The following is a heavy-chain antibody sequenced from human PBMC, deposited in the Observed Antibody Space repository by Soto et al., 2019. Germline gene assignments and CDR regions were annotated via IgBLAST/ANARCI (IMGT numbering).Heavy chain of an antibody. CDR1: GFPFNTYW. D-gene: IGHD6-13*01. Sequence: LRLSCAASGFPFNTYWMHWVRQAPGEGLVWVSRINAVGSGTTYADSVKGRFTVSRDNANNMLYLQMNSLRAEDTAVYYCARGAVAAAGIPTYYFDCWGQGTLVTVSS. CDR3: ARGAVAAAGIPTYYFDC. V-gene: IGHV3-74*01. J-gene: IGHJ4*02. CDR2: INAVGSGT.